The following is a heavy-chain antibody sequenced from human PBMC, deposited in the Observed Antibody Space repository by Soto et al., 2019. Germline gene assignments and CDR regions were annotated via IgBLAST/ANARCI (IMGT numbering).Heavy chain of an antibody. Sequence: EVQLVESGGGLVQPGGSLRLSCTASGFTFSDSWMTWVRQAPGKGLEWVARIKPDESEKKYADSVKGRFSISRDNAKNSMYLRMDSLRGEDTAVYYCVRGGSNYASWGQGTLVTVPS. CDR2: IKPDESEK. D-gene: IGHD4-4*01. CDR1: GFTFSDSW. CDR3: VRGGSNYAS. V-gene: IGHV3-7*01. J-gene: IGHJ5*02.